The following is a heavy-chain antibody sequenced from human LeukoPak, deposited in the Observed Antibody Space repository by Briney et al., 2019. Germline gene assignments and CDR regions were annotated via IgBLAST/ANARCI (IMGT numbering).Heavy chain of an antibody. CDR3: ARTNTIFGVVIMGYYYYMDV. D-gene: IGHD3-3*01. J-gene: IGHJ6*03. CDR1: GFTFSSYG. V-gene: IGHV3-30*03. Sequence: GRSLRLSCAASGFTFSSYGMHWVRQAPGKGLEWVAVISYDGSNKYYADSVKGRFTISRDNAKNSLYLQMNSLRAEDTAVYYCARTNTIFGVVIMGYYYYMDVWGKGTTVTVSS. CDR2: ISYDGSNK.